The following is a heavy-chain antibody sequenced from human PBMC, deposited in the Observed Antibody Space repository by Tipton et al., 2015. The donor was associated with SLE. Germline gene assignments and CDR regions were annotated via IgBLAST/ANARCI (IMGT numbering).Heavy chain of an antibody. D-gene: IGHD6-6*01. Sequence: TLSLTCAVSGGSISSYNYYWDWIRQPPGKGLAWIGSIYYSGTTYYNPSLKSRVTISVDTSKNQFSLRLSSVTAADTAMYYCARKATEAPPYWYFDLWGRGTLVTVSS. CDR2: IYYSGTT. CDR1: GGSISSYNYY. J-gene: IGHJ2*01. CDR3: ARKATEAPPYWYFDL. V-gene: IGHV4-39*07.